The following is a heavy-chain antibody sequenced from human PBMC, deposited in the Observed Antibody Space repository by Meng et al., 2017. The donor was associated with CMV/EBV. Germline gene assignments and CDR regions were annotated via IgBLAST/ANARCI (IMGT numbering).Heavy chain of an antibody. Sequence: SETLSLTCTVSGGSISSSSYYWGGIRQPPGKGLEWIGSIYYSGSTYYNPSLKSRVTISVDTSKNQFSLKLSSVTAADTAVYYCAAGTSPLSDYWGQGTLVTVSS. J-gene: IGHJ4*02. CDR1: GGSISSSSYY. V-gene: IGHV4-39*07. D-gene: IGHD6-13*01. CDR2: IYYSGST. CDR3: AAGTSPLSDY.